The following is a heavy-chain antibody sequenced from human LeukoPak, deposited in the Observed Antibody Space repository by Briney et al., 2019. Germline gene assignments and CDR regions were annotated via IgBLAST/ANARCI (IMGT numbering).Heavy chain of an antibody. CDR1: GGSINSAGYY. Sequence: SQTLSLTCTVSGGSINSAGYYWTWIRQPPGKGLEWIGYIYYSGSTNYNPSLKSRVTISVDTSKNQFSLKLSSVTAADTAVYYCARTPLYWGQGTLVTVSS. CDR3: ARTPLY. J-gene: IGHJ4*02. CDR2: IYYSGST. V-gene: IGHV4-61*08.